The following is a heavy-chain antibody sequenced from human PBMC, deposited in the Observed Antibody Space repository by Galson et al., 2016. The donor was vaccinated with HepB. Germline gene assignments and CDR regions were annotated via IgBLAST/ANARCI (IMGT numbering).Heavy chain of an antibody. CDR3: ARWGLQIEPRGDYYMDV. CDR2: IYYSGST. CDR1: GGSISSAGFF. J-gene: IGHJ6*03. V-gene: IGHV4-31*03. D-gene: IGHD2/OR15-2a*01. Sequence: TLSLTCTVSGGSISSAGFFWSWIRQHPGKGLEWIGYIYYSGSTSYNPSLKSRVTISIDTSKNQFSLRLSSVTAADTAVYYCARWGLQIEPRGDYYMDVWGKGTTVTVSS.